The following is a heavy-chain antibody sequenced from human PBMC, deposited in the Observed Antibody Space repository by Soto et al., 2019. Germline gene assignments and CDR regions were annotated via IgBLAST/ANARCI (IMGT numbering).Heavy chain of an antibody. V-gene: IGHV4-59*01. J-gene: IGHJ4*02. CDR2: IYYSGRT. Sequence: SEPLSLPCIVSGCSISSYYWSWIRQPPGQVLEWIGYIYYSGRTNYHPSLKSRVTMSVDTSQNQFSLKLSSVTAADTAVYYCASGGRAYCSGGSCYDLFDYWGQGTLVTVS. CDR3: ASGGRAYCSGGSCYDLFDY. D-gene: IGHD2-15*01. CDR1: GCSISSYY.